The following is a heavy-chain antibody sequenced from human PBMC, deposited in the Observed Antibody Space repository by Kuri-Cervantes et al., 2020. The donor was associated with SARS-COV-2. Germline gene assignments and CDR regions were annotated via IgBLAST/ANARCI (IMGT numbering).Heavy chain of an antibody. CDR2: INPDGSYT. Sequence: GESLKISCAASGFTFSGHWIHWVRQAPGKGLVWVSRINPDGSYTNNADSVKGRFTLSRDNAKNMLFLQMNSLRAEDTAVYYCARETVVTNQYYFDYWGQGTLVTVSS. V-gene: IGHV3-74*01. CDR1: GFTFSGHW. J-gene: IGHJ4*02. CDR3: ARETVVTNQYYFDY. D-gene: IGHD4-23*01.